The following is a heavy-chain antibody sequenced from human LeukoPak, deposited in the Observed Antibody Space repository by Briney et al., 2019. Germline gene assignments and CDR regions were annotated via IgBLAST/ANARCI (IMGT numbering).Heavy chain of an antibody. CDR3: ARTGGWLSNFDF. J-gene: IGHJ4*02. CDR1: GFTFSNFW. D-gene: IGHD5-24*01. V-gene: IGHV3-74*01. Sequence: GGSLRLSCTASGFTFSNFWMHWVRQAPGKGLVWVSGIDTAGSATRYADSVKGRFTISRDSAKNTLFLRINSLRAEDTAVYYCARTGGWLSNFDFWGQGSLVTVSS. CDR2: IDTAGSAT.